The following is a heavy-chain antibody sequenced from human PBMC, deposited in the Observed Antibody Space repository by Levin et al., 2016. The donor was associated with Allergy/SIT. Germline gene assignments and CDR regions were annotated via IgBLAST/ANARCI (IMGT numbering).Heavy chain of an antibody. Sequence: ASVKVSCKASGYTFTSYAMHWVRQAPGQRLEWMGWINAGNGNTKYSQKFQGRVTITRDTSASTAYMELSSLRSEDTAVYYCARDFSITMVRGVIILRPPDYWGQGTLVTVSS. D-gene: IGHD3-10*01. CDR3: ARDFSITMVRGVIILRPPDY. CDR1: GYTFTSYA. J-gene: IGHJ4*02. V-gene: IGHV1-3*01. CDR2: INAGNGNT.